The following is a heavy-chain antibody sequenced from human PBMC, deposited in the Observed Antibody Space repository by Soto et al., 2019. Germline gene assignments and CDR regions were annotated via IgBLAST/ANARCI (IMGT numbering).Heavy chain of an antibody. Sequence: PGGSLRLSCAASGFTFSNYGMHWVRQAPGKGLEWVAFISDDGSNKYYADSMKGRFTMSRDNSKSTLYLQMNSLSVEDTAVYYCTKRRNVLRFLEWSSGMEVWGQGTTVTVSS. D-gene: IGHD3-3*01. CDR1: GFTFSNYG. J-gene: IGHJ6*02. V-gene: IGHV3-30*18. CDR2: ISDDGSNK. CDR3: TKRRNVLRFLEWSSGMEV.